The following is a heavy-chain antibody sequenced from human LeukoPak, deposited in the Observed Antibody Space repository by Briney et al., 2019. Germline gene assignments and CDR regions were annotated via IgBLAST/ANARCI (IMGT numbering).Heavy chain of an antibody. CDR1: GFTLSSYW. J-gene: IGHJ4*02. CDR2: IKQDGSEK. V-gene: IGHV3-7*01. D-gene: IGHD6-13*01. Sequence: GGSLRLSCAASGFTLSSYWMSWVRQAPGKGLEWVANIKQDGSEKYYVDSVKGRFTISRDNAKNSLYLQMNSLRAEDTAVYYCARDGFGYEDPGYSSSWYDYWGQGTLVTVSS. CDR3: ARDGFGYEDPGYSSSWYDY.